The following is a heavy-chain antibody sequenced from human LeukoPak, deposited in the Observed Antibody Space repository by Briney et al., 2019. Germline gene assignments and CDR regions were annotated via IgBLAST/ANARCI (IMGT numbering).Heavy chain of an antibody. CDR3: ARLSRYYFDY. V-gene: IGHV5-51*01. J-gene: IGHJ4*02. CDR2: IYPGDSDT. D-gene: IGHD2-2*01. Sequence: GESLKISCKASGYIFITYWLGWVRQMPGKGLEWMGMIYPGDSDTRYSPSFQGQVTISADKSISTAYLQWSSLKASDTAMYYCARLSRYYFDYWGQGTLVTVSS. CDR1: GYIFITYW.